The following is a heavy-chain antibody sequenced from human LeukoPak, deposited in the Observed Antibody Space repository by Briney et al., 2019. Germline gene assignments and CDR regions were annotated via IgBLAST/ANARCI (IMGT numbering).Heavy chain of an antibody. D-gene: IGHD3-22*01. CDR3: TRGGGSGYYFGIPRYYFDA. Sequence: SGTLSLTCTVSGGSLEGLYWSWIRQSPEKGLEWIGNVFHTGVTSYNLSLESRVTISIDTSRNQFSLTMTSMTAADTAIYYCTRGGGSGYYFGIPRYYFDAWGQGVLVTVSS. V-gene: IGHV4-59*11. J-gene: IGHJ4*02. CDR1: GGSLEGLY. CDR2: VFHTGVT.